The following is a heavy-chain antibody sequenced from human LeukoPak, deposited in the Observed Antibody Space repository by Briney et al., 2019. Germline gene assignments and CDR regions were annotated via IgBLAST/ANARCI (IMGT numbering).Heavy chain of an antibody. J-gene: IGHJ4*02. CDR3: ARPKRYSSSLFDY. CDR1: GGSISSSTYY. Sequence: SETLSLTCTVSGGSISSSTYYWGWIRQPPGKGLEWIGNIYYGGTTYYNPSLKSRVTISIDTSKNQFSLKLSSVTAADTAVFYCARPKRYSSSLFDYWGQGTLVTVSS. D-gene: IGHD6-13*01. CDR2: IYYGGTT. V-gene: IGHV4-39*07.